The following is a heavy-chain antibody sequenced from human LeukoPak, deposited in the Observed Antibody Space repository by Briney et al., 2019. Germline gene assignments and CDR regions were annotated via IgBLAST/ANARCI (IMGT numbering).Heavy chain of an antibody. CDR3: AKGERITMVRGVKAVGDYFDY. Sequence: GGSLRLSCAASGFTFSSYAMHWVRQAPGKGLEWVAVISYDGSNKYYADSVKGRFTISRDNSKNTLYLQMNSLRAEDTAVYYCAKGERITMVRGVKAVGDYFDYWGQGTLVTVSS. CDR2: ISYDGSNK. V-gene: IGHV3-30-3*01. CDR1: GFTFSSYA. D-gene: IGHD3-10*01. J-gene: IGHJ4*02.